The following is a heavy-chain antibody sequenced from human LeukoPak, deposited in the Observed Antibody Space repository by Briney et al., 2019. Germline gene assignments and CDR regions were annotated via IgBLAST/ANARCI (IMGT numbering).Heavy chain of an antibody. V-gene: IGHV3-30*04. CDR1: GFTFNSYA. CDR2: ISYDGSNK. D-gene: IGHD5-12*01. J-gene: IGHJ4*02. CDR3: ARDQLAYSGYDTLFDY. Sequence: GGSLRLSCAASGFTFNSYAIHWVRQAPGKGLEWVAVISYDGSNKNYADSVKGRFTISRDNSKNTLYLQLNSLRPEDTAVYYCARDQLAYSGYDTLFDYWGQGTLVTVSS.